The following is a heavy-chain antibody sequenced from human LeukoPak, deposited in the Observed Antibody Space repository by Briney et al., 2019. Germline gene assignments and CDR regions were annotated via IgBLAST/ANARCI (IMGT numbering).Heavy chain of an antibody. D-gene: IGHD1-26*01. CDR1: GYTFTSYW. CDR2: IYPGDSDT. CDR3: ARRLPLDSGSPIPLDYGMDV. Sequence: GESLKISCKGSGYTFTSYWIGWVRQMPGKGLECMGIIYPGDSDTRYSPSLQGQVTISADKSISTAYLQWSSLKASDTAMYYCARRLPLDSGSPIPLDYGMDVWGQGTTVTVSS. J-gene: IGHJ6*02. V-gene: IGHV5-51*01.